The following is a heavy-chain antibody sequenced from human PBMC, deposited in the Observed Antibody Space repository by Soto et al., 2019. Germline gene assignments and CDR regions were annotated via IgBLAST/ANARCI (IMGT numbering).Heavy chain of an antibody. Sequence: QVQLQQSGAGLLKPSETLSLTCAVYGESFSGHIWTWIRQTPGKGLQWIGQINHSGSASYNPSLKSRVTISVRPSNSQFSLELSSVTAADTAVYYCARGLITGSHYSGGWYYFDSWGQGTQVTVSS. J-gene: IGHJ4*02. CDR3: ARGLITGSHYSGGWYYFDS. CDR1: GESFSGHI. V-gene: IGHV4-34*01. CDR2: INHSGSA. D-gene: IGHD6-19*01.